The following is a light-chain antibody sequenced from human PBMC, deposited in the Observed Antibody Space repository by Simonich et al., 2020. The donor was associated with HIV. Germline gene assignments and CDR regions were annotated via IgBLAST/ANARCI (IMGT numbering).Light chain of an antibody. J-gene: IGKJ3*01. CDR2: GAS. Sequence: EIVMTQSPATLSVSPGERATLSCRASQSVSNNLAWYQQKPGQAPRLLMHGASTRASGIPARFSGSGSGTEFTLTISSLQSEDFAVYHCQQYGSSPFTFGPGTKVDIK. CDR1: QSVSNN. CDR3: QQYGSSPFT. V-gene: IGKV3-15*01.